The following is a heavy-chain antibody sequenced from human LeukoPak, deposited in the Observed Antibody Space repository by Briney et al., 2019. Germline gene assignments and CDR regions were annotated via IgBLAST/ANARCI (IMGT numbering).Heavy chain of an antibody. J-gene: IGHJ3*02. Sequence: GESLKISCKGSGYSFTSYWIGWVRQMPGKGLEWMGIIYPGDSDTRCSPSFQGQVTISADKSISTAYLQWSSLKASDTAMYYCARLAYCGGDCYSAFDIWGQGTMVTVSS. CDR1: GYSFTSYW. CDR2: IYPGDSDT. D-gene: IGHD2-21*02. V-gene: IGHV5-51*01. CDR3: ARLAYCGGDCYSAFDI.